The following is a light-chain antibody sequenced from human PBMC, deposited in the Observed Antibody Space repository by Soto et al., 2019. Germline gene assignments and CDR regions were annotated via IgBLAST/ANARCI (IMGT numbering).Light chain of an antibody. J-gene: IGKJ3*01. V-gene: IGKV3-20*01. CDR2: GAS. Sequence: EIVLTQSPGTLSLSPGERATLSCRASQSVSSNYLTWYQQKPGQAPRLLIYGASSRATGIPDRFSGSGSGADFTRTIIRQDPADFAIYYWPHPRSLPVTF. CDR1: QSVSSNY. CDR3: PHPRSLPVT.